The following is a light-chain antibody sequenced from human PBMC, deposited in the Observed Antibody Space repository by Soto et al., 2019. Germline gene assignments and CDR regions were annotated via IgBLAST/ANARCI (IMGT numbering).Light chain of an antibody. CDR2: DAS. CDR1: QSINRH. V-gene: IGKV3-11*01. Sequence: EILLTQAPDTLSFSPGERATLSCRASQSINRHLAWYRQKPGQAPRLLIYDASNRATGIPARFSGSGSGTDFTLTISSLEPEDFGVYYCQQRSNWPPVTLGGGTKVDIK. J-gene: IGKJ4*01. CDR3: QQRSNWPPVT.